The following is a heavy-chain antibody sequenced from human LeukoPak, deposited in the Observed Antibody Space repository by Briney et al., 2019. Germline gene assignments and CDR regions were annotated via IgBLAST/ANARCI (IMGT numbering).Heavy chain of an antibody. D-gene: IGHD2-8*02. V-gene: IGHV1-46*01. CDR2: INPSGGST. CDR1: GYTFTSYY. J-gene: IGHJ5*02. Sequence: ASVKVSCKASGYTFTSYYMHWVRQAPGQGLEWMGIINPSGGSTSYAQKFQGRVTMTRDMSTSTVYMELSSLRSEDTAVYYCARSHLGTGQSDPWGQGTLVTVSS. CDR3: ARSHLGTGQSDP.